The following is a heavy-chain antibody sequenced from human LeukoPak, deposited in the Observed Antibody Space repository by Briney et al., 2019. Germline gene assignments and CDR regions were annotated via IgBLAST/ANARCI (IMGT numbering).Heavy chain of an antibody. Sequence: GESLKISCKASGYNFTLYWIAWVRLMPGKGLEWMGIIYPGDSDTRYSPTFQGQVTISVDKSTSTAYLQWSSLKASDTAMYYCARQEYTTSSADFWGQGTLVTVSS. CDR2: IYPGDSDT. J-gene: IGHJ4*02. CDR1: GYNFTLYW. D-gene: IGHD2/OR15-2a*01. CDR3: ARQEYTTSSADF. V-gene: IGHV5-51*01.